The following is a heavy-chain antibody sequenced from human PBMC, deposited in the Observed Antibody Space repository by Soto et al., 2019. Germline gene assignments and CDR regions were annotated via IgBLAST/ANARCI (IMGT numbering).Heavy chain of an antibody. D-gene: IGHD4-17*01. J-gene: IGHJ3*02. Sequence: SGPTLVNPTQTLTVTCTFSGFSLNTSAVGVGWVRQPPGRPLEWVAVIEWAETKRYSPSLKSRLIVPQESLKNQFVLTITNMDPMTTVIFFWASKPPATTTAFDIRGQGTMVTVSS. CDR2: IEWAETK. CDR3: ASKPPATTTAFDI. V-gene: IGHV2-5*02. CDR1: GFSLNTSAVG.